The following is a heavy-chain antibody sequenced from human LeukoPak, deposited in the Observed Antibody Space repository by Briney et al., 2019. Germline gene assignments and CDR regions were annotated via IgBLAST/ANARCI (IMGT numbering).Heavy chain of an antibody. D-gene: IGHD1-26*01. J-gene: IGHJ6*03. V-gene: IGHV3-30*02. Sequence: GGSLRLSCAASGFTFSSYVMHWVRQAPGKGLEWVAFIRYDGHNKYYADSVRGRFTISRDNSKNTLYLQMNSLRAEDTAVYYCAKDGGNYKDYYYYMDVWAKGTTVTVS. CDR1: GFTFSSYV. CDR3: AKDGGNYKDYYYYMDV. CDR2: IRYDGHNK.